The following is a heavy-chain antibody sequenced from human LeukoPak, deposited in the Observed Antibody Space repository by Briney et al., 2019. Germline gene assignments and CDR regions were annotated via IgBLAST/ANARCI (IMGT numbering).Heavy chain of an antibody. Sequence: GGSLRLSCTASGFTFSNYWMHWVRQAPGKGLVWVSRIKSDGSTTTYADSVKGRFTISRDNAKSTLYLQMNSLRAEDTAVYYCVRLADPGYWGQGTLVTASS. V-gene: IGHV3-74*01. CDR2: IKSDGSTT. J-gene: IGHJ4*02. D-gene: IGHD6-19*01. CDR1: GFTFSNYW. CDR3: VRLADPGY.